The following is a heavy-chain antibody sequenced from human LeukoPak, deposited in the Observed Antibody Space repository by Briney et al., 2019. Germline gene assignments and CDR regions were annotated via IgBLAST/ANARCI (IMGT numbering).Heavy chain of an antibody. Sequence: GGSLRLSCAASRFTFSSHWISSVRQAPGKGLEWVANIKQDGSEKYYVDSVKGRFTISRDNARNSLYLQMSSLRAEDTAVYYCARGAYYYGSGSYYLDYWGQGTLVTVSS. J-gene: IGHJ4*02. D-gene: IGHD3-10*01. CDR2: IKQDGSEK. CDR1: RFTFSSHW. CDR3: ARGAYYYGSGSYYLDY. V-gene: IGHV3-7*03.